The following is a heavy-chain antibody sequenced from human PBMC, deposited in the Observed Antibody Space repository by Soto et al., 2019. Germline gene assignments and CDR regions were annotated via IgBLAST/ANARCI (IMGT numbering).Heavy chain of an antibody. V-gene: IGHV3-30-3*01. CDR1: GFTFSSYA. J-gene: IGHJ6*02. D-gene: IGHD2-8*01. CDR2: ISYDGSNK. Sequence: QVQLVESGGGVVQPGRSLRLSCAASGFTFSSYAMHWVRQAPGKGLEWVAVISYDGSNKYYADSVKGRFTISRDNSKNTLYLQMNSLRAEDTAVYYCARGAQIVLIYYYGMDVWGQGTTVTVSS. CDR3: ARGAQIVLIYYYGMDV.